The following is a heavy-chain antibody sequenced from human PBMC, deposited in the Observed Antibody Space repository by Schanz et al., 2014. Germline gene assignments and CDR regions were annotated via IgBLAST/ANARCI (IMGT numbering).Heavy chain of an antibody. Sequence: QVQLVESGGGVVQPGRSLRLSCAASGFTFSSYGMHWVRQAPGKGLEWVPVIWYDGSNKYYADSVKGRFTISRDNSKNTLFLQMNSPRSEHTAVYYGARDPATESDYSAGPTIDSWGQGTLLTVSS. CDR1: GFTFSSYG. J-gene: IGHJ4*02. D-gene: IGHD1-26*01. CDR3: ARDPATESDYSAGPTIDS. V-gene: IGHV3-33*01. CDR2: IWYDGSNK.